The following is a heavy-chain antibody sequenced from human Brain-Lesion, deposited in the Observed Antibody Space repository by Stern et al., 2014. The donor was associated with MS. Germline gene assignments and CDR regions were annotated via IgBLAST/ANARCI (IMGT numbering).Heavy chain of an antibody. CDR1: GGSISSGGYY. D-gene: IGHD2-2*01. J-gene: IGHJ6*02. V-gene: IGHV4-61*02. Sequence: VQLVESGPGLVKPSQTLSLSCTVSGGSISSGGYYWSWIRQPAGKGLEWIGRIFNSGSTSYNPSLKSRVPISIDKSKNQFSLRLNSMTAADTAVYYCARGRVVPGFQYYATDVWGQGTTVIVSS. CDR3: ARGRVVPGFQYYATDV. CDR2: IFNSGST.